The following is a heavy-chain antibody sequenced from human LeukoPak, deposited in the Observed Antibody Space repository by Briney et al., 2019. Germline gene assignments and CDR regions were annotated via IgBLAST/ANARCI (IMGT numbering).Heavy chain of an antibody. J-gene: IGHJ4*02. CDR2: INAGSGYT. D-gene: IGHD4-17*01. CDR3: ARDFRYGDYYFDS. CDR1: GYTFIRYA. V-gene: IGHV1-3*01. Sequence: ASVKISCKTSGYTFIRYAMHWVRQAPGQRLEWMGWINAGSGYTKYSQKFQGRVTISRDTSASTVYMDLSSLRSEDTAVYYCARDFRYGDYYFDSWGQGTLVTVSS.